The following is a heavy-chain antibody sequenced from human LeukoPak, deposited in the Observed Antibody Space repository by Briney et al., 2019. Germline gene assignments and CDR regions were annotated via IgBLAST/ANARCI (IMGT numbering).Heavy chain of an antibody. J-gene: IGHJ4*02. Sequence: PGGSLRLSCATSGFTFSDHYMGWIRQAPGKGLEWVSYIKNSADTIFYTDSVKGRFTISRDNAKNSLYLQMNSLRAEDTAVYYCARGHYGLDYWGQGTLVTVSP. CDR1: GFTFSDHY. CDR2: IKNSADTI. V-gene: IGHV3-11*01. D-gene: IGHD4-17*01. CDR3: ARGHYGLDY.